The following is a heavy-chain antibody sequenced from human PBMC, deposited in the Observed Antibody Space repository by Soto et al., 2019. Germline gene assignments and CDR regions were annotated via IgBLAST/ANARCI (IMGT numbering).Heavy chain of an antibody. D-gene: IGHD6-13*01. V-gene: IGHV3-23*01. CDR2: ICNNGGTT. Sequence: GGSLRLSCAASGLTFNIYAVSWVRQAPGKGLEWVSGICNNGGTTYYANSVKGRFTISRDNSKNTLYLQMSSLRAEDTAVYYCARRQIPPPTRGAANARGGMDVWGQGTTVTVSS. CDR1: GLTFNIYA. J-gene: IGHJ6*02. CDR3: ARRQIPPPTRGAANARGGMDV.